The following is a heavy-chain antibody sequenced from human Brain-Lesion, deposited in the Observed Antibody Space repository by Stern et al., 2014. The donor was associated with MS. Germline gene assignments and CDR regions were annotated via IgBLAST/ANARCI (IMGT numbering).Heavy chain of an antibody. V-gene: IGHV1-24*01. J-gene: IGHJ6*02. CDR1: GYTLTELS. D-gene: IGHD3-3*01. CDR2: FDPEDGET. Sequence: VQLVESGAEVKKPGASVKVSCKVSGYTLTELSMHWVRQAPGKGLELMGGFDPEDGETIYAQKFQGRVTMTEDTSTDTAYMELSSLRSEDTAVYYCATDRDDFRSGYSAPTKGYGLDVLGQGTTVTVTS. CDR3: ATDRDDFRSGYSAPTKGYGLDV.